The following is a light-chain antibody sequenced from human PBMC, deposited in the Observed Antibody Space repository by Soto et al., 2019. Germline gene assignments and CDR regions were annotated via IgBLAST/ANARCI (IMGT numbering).Light chain of an antibody. V-gene: IGLV2-14*01. Sequence: QSALTQPAAVSGSPGQSIAISCTETSSDVGAYNFVSWYQQHPGKAPKLMIYEVSNRPSGVSSRFSASKSRNTASLTISGLHPQDEAHYYCSSFRSGSTLFGTGTKVTVL. CDR1: SSDVGAYNF. CDR3: SSFRSGSTL. J-gene: IGLJ1*01. CDR2: EVS.